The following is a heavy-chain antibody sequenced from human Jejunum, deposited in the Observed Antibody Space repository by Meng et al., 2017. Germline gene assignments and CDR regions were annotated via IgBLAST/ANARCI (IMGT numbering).Heavy chain of an antibody. V-gene: IGHV3-23*01. CDR2: ISGSGGNT. Sequence: EVQLLESGGGLVQHGGSLRLSCAASGFTFRSYAMIWVRQAPDKGLEWVSAISGSGGNTYYADSVKGRLTISRDNSKNTLYLQINSLRVEDTAIYYCGRVASGDPDYWGQGTLVTVSS. CDR1: GFTFRSYA. J-gene: IGHJ4*02. CDR3: GRVASGDPDY. D-gene: IGHD6-13*01.